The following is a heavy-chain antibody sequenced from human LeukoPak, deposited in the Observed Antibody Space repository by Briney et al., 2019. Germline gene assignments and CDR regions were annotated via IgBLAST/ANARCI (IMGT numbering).Heavy chain of an antibody. Sequence: GGSLRLSCAASGFTFSSYWMHWVRHSPEKGLVWVSRIDNNGRDTIYADSVKGRFTISRDNTRNTLHLQLGSLRVEDTAIYYCARGGGDHAFDIWGRGTMVTVSS. D-gene: IGHD2-21*02. CDR2: IDNNGRDT. CDR1: GFTFSSYW. CDR3: ARGGGDHAFDI. V-gene: IGHV3-74*01. J-gene: IGHJ3*02.